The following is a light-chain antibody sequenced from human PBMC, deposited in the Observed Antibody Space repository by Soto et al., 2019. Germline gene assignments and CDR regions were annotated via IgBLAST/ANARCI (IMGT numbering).Light chain of an antibody. V-gene: IGLV2-14*02. CDR1: SSDVGSYNL. J-gene: IGLJ3*02. CDR3: SSYTSTATRV. CDR2: EGS. Sequence: QSALTQPASVSGSPGQSITISCTGTSSDVGSYNLVSWYQQHPGKAPKLMIYEGSKRPSGVSNRFSGSKSGNTASLTISGLQAEDEADYYWSSYTSTATRVFGGGTKLTVL.